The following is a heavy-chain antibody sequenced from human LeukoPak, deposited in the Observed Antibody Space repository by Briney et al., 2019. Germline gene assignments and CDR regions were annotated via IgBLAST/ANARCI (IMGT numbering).Heavy chain of an antibody. Sequence: ASVKVSCKASGYSFRSYDINWVRQATGQGLEWMGWMNPNSGNTGYAQKFQGRVTISRNTSISTAYMELSSLRFEDTAVYYCARDKGYSSGWSEYYYMDVWGKGTTVTVSS. CDR3: ARDKGYSSGWSEYYYMDV. D-gene: IGHD6-19*01. J-gene: IGHJ6*03. V-gene: IGHV1-8*03. CDR2: MNPNSGNT. CDR1: GYSFRSYD.